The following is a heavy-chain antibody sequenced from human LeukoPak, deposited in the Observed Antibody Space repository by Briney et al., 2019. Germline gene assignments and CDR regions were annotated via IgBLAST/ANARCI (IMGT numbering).Heavy chain of an antibody. CDR1: GGSFSGYY. CDR2: ISHSGTT. D-gene: IGHD3-16*01. CDR3: ATSGWNGGGGFDP. V-gene: IGHV4-34*01. Sequence: TSETLSLTCDVSGGSFSGYYWSWIRQPPGEGLEWIGEISHSGTTNYNPSLKSRVSMSVGASSTQFSLIMTSVTAADMAVYYCATSGWNGGGGFDPWGQGTLVIVSS. J-gene: IGHJ5*02.